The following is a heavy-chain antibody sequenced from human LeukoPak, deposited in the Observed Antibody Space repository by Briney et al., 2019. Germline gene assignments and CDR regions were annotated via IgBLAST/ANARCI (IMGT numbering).Heavy chain of an antibody. CDR2: INSDGSNT. D-gene: IGHD2-21*02. CDR3: ARGFEVVTAIRSY. J-gene: IGHJ4*02. V-gene: IGHV3-74*01. CDR1: GFTFSSYW. Sequence: GGSLRLSCAASGFTFSSYWMHWVRQAPGKGLVWVSRINSDGSNTNYADSVKGRFTISRDNAKNTLYLQMSSLRAEDTAVYYCARGFEVVTAIRSYWGQGTLVTVSS.